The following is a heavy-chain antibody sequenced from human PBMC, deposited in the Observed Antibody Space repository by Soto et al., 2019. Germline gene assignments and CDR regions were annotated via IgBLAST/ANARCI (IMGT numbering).Heavy chain of an antibody. CDR2: ISSSGSTI. V-gene: IGHV3-48*03. CDR1: GFTFSSYE. D-gene: IGHD3-22*01. Sequence: GGSLRLSCAASGFTFSSYEMNWVRQAPGQGLEWVSYISSSGSTIYYADSVKGRFTISRDNAKNSLYLQMNSLRAEDTAVYYCARRRSRDTSGYYIFDYWGQGTLVTVSS. CDR3: ARRRSRDTSGYYIFDY. J-gene: IGHJ4*02.